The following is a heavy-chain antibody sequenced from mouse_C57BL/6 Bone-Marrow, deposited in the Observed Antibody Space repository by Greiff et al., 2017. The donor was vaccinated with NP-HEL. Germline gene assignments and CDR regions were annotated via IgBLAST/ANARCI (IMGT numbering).Heavy chain of an antibody. V-gene: IGHV1-81*01. J-gene: IGHJ2*01. CDR2: IYPRSGNT. Sequence: VQLQQSGAELARPGASVKLSCKASGYTFTSYGISWVKQRTGQGLEWIGEIYPRSGNTYYNEKFKGKATLTAAKSSSTAYMELRSLTSEDSAVYFCARGRDYYYGSSFYYFDYWGQGTTLTVSS. D-gene: IGHD1-1*01. CDR3: ARGRDYYYGSSFYYFDY. CDR1: GYTFTSYG.